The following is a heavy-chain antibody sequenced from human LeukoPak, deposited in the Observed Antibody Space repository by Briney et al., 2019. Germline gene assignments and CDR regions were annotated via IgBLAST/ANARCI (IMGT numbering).Heavy chain of an antibody. CDR3: ARDHGYSYGYVDY. V-gene: IGHV3-23*01. Sequence: GGSLRLSCAASEFTFSSYGMSWVHQAPGKGLEWVSSISGSGTQYADSVQGRFAISRDNSKNTLYLQMNSLRVEDTAVYFCARDHGYSYGYVDYWGQGTLVTVSS. D-gene: IGHD5-18*01. CDR1: EFTFSSYG. CDR2: ISGSGT. J-gene: IGHJ4*02.